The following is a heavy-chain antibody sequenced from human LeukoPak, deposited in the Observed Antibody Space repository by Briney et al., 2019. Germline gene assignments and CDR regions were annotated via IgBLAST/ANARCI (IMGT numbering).Heavy chain of an antibody. Sequence: PGGSLRLSCAASGFTFSDYYMSWIRQAPGKGLGWISYISSGGGPIYYAASVKGRFTISRDDAKNSLYLQMNSLGAEDTAVYYCARDDGDFVDFDYWGQGTLVTVSS. J-gene: IGHJ4*02. CDR3: ARDDGDFVDFDY. CDR1: GFTFSDYY. V-gene: IGHV3-11*01. CDR2: ISSGGGPI. D-gene: IGHD4-17*01.